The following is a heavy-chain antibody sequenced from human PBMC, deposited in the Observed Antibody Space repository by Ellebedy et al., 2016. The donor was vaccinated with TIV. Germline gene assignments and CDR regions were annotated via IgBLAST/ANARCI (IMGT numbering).Heavy chain of an antibody. CDR1: SATVTSNNHY. V-gene: IGHV4-39*07. CDR2: IYYSGTT. Sequence: MPSETLSLTCTVSSATVTSNNHYWGWIRQPPGKGLEWIGSIYYSGTTFYTPSLKSRVVISVDTSNNQFSLRLRSVTAADTAVYYCARVRPRNRNGWYSNSFDTWGQGTLVAVSS. D-gene: IGHD6-19*01. J-gene: IGHJ5*02. CDR3: ARVRPRNRNGWYSNSFDT.